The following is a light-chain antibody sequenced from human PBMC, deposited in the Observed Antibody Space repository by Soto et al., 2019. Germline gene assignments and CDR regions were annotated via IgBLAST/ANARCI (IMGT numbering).Light chain of an antibody. CDR3: RAYSVTNTLGV. J-gene: IGLJ3*02. V-gene: IGLV2-14*01. Sequence: QAVVTQPASVSGSPGQSITISCTGTDSDIGDNNYVSWYQQYPGRAPKLMIYEVANRPSGVSDRFSGSKSGNTASLTIWGLQAEDEADYYCRAYSVTNTLGVFGGGTKVTVL. CDR2: EVA. CDR1: DSDIGDNNY.